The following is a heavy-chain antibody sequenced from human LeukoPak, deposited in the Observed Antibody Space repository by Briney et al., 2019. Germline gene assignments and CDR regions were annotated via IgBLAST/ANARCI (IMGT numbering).Heavy chain of an antibody. CDR3: ATDVLGYCSGGSCYYFDY. CDR2: ISYDGSNK. Sequence: GGSLRLSCAASGFTFSSYAMHWVRQAPGKGLEWVAVISYDGSNKYYADSVKGRFTISRDNSKNTLYLQMNSLRAEDTAVYYCATDVLGYCSGGSCYYFDYWGQGTLVTVSS. D-gene: IGHD2-15*01. V-gene: IGHV3-30-3*01. CDR1: GFTFSSYA. J-gene: IGHJ4*02.